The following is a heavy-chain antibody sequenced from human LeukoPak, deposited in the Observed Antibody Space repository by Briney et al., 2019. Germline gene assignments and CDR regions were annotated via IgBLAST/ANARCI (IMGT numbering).Heavy chain of an antibody. Sequence: GGSLRLSCAASGFTFSSYAMSWVRQGPGKGLEWVSAISGSGGSTYYADSVKGRFTISRDNTKNTLYLQMNSLRAEDTAVYYCAKGRPRMYSSSWYFDYWGQGTLVTVSS. CDR3: AKGRPRMYSSSWYFDY. J-gene: IGHJ4*02. V-gene: IGHV3-23*01. CDR1: GFTFSSYA. CDR2: ISGSGGST. D-gene: IGHD6-13*01.